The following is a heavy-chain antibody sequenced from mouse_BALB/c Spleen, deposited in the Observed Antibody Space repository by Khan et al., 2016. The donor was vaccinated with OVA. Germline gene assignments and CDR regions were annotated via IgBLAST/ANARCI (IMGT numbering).Heavy chain of an antibody. CDR3: AGGAIDTLAY. J-gene: IGHJ4*01. V-gene: IGHV1-54*01. Sequence: QVQLQQSGAELVRPGTSVKVSCKACGYAFTDYLIEWLKQRPGQGLEWIGVINPGSGDTHYNEKFRGKATLTAAKSSSTAYMQLSSLTSDDSAVCLCAGGAIDTLAYWGQGTPVTVSS. CDR1: GYAFTDYL. CDR2: INPGSGDT.